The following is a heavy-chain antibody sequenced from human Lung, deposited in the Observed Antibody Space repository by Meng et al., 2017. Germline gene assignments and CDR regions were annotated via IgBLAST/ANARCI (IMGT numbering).Heavy chain of an antibody. D-gene: IGHD4-11*01. Sequence: QVRFQQLGAGLLKPSETLSLTCVVSGGSFIDYYWGCIRRPPGKGLEWIGEINHSGSTNYNPSLERRATISVDTSQNNLSLKLSSVTAADSAVYYCARGPTTMAHDFDYWGQGTLVTVSS. J-gene: IGHJ4*02. CDR3: ARGPTTMAHDFDY. CDR2: INHSGST. CDR1: GGSFIDYY. V-gene: IGHV4-34*01.